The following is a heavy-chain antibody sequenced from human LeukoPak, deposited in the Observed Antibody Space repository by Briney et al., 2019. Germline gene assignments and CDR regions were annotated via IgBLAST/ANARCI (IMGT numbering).Heavy chain of an antibody. CDR1: GFTFSSYG. J-gene: IGHJ5*02. D-gene: IGHD5-18*01. CDR3: ARGDDAAMVSGGYNWFDP. CDR2: ISRSSTYM. Sequence: GGSLRLSCAASGFTFSSYGMNWVRQAPGKGLEWVSSISRSSTYMYYADSVEGRFTISRDDAKNSLSLQMNSLRDEDTAVYYCARGDDAAMVSGGYNWFDPWGQGTLVTVSS. V-gene: IGHV3-21*01.